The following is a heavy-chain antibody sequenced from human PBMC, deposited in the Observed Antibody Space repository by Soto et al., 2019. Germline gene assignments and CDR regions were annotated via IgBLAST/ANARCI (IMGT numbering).Heavy chain of an antibody. V-gene: IGHV3-23*01. Sequence: GGSLRLSCAASGFTFSSYAMSWVRQAPGKGLEWVSAISGSGGSTYYADSVKGRFTISRDNSKNTLYLQMNSLRAEDTAVYYCAKLDGSGSYYGGAFDIWGQGTMVTVSS. CDR3: AKLDGSGSYYGGAFDI. CDR1: GFTFSSYA. CDR2: ISGSGGST. D-gene: IGHD3-10*01. J-gene: IGHJ3*02.